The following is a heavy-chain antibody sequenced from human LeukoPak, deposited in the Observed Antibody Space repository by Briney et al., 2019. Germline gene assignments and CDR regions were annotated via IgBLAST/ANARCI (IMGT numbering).Heavy chain of an antibody. CDR2: IYTSGST. Sequence: SETLSLTCTVSGGSISSGSYYWSWIRQPAGKGLEWIGRIYTSGSTNYNPSLKSRVTISVDTSKNQFSLKLSSVTAADTAVYYCARDRFEMATLYYFDYWGQGTLVTVSS. J-gene: IGHJ4*02. D-gene: IGHD5-24*01. CDR1: GGSISSGSYY. CDR3: ARDRFEMATLYYFDY. V-gene: IGHV4-61*02.